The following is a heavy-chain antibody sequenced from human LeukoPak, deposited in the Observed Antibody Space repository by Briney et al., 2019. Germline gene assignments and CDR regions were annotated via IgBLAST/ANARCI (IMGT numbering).Heavy chain of an antibody. CDR2: ICSSSSYI. CDR3: ARVLPSHYYDTSGYSDY. J-gene: IGHJ4*02. Sequence: GSLRLSCAASGFTFSSYSMNWVRQAPGKGLEWVSSICSSSSYIYYVDSVQGRFTISRDNANNSLYLQMNSLRVDDTAVYYCARVLPSHYYDTSGYSDYWGQGTLVTVSS. V-gene: IGHV3-21*01. D-gene: IGHD3-22*01. CDR1: GFTFSSYS.